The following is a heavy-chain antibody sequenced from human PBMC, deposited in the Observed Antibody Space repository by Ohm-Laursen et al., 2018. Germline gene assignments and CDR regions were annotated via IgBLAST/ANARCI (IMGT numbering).Heavy chain of an antibody. CDR1: GFTFSRYG. Sequence: SLRLSCTASGFTFSRYGMVCVRQAPGKGLEWVALISYDGSNKYYEDSAMGRFTVSRDNSKNTLNLQMDSLRAEDTAVYYCARSFAVTTFYYHGMDVWGQGTTVTVAS. CDR3: ARSFAVTTFYYHGMDV. V-gene: IGHV3-30*03. CDR2: ISYDGSNK. D-gene: IGHD4-17*01. J-gene: IGHJ6*02.